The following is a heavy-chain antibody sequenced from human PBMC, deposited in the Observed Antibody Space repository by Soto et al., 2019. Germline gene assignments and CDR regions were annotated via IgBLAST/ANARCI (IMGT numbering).Heavy chain of an antibody. J-gene: IGHJ3*02. Sequence: SGPTLVNPTQTLTLTCTFSGFSLNTRAVGVGWIRQAPGKALEWLALINWNDDERYSPSLKDRLTITKDTSKNHVVLTMTNIGPVDTATYYCAHRHDLGGFDIWGQGTAVTVPS. D-gene: IGHD2-15*01. CDR2: INWNDDE. V-gene: IGHV2-5*01. CDR3: AHRHDLGGFDI. CDR1: GFSLNTRAVG.